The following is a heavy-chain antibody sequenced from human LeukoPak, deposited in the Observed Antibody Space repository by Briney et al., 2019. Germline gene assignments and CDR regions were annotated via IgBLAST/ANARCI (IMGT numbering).Heavy chain of an antibody. CDR2: IHPEGNEK. Sequence: GGSLRLSCADSGFTFSDFWMSWVRQAPGRGLEWVANIHPEGNEKYHVESVKGRFTISRDNAKNSLFLQMNGLRVEDTAVYYCARGDAFSGDHWGQGTLVTVSS. CDR1: GFTFSDFW. J-gene: IGHJ4*02. V-gene: IGHV3-7*04. CDR3: ARGDAFSGDH.